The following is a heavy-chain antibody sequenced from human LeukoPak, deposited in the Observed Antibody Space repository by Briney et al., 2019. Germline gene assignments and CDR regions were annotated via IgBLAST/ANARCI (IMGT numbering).Heavy chain of an antibody. CDR2: ISSSSSYI. CDR3: ARDSRGTHDAFAI. CDR1: GFTFSSYS. Sequence: GGSLRLSCAASGFTFSSYSMNWVRQAPGKGLEWVSSISSSSSYIYYADSVKGRFTIPRDNAKNSLYLQMNSLRAEDTAVYYCARDSRGTHDAFAIWGQGTTVTVSS. V-gene: IGHV3-21*01. D-gene: IGHD1-26*01. J-gene: IGHJ3*02.